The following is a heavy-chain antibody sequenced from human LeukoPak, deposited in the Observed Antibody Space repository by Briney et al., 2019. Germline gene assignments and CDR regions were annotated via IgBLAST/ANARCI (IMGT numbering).Heavy chain of an antibody. CDR1: GGTFSSYA. D-gene: IGHD6-13*01. CDR3: ARNPLSTGEVSSWYNWLDP. V-gene: IGHV1-69*06. J-gene: IGHJ5*02. CDR2: IIPIFGTA. Sequence: SVKVSCKASGGTFSSYAISWVRQAPGQGLEWMGGIIPIFGTANYAQKFQGRVTITADKSTSTAYMELSSLRSEDTAVYYCARNPLSTGEVSSWYNWLDPWGQGTLVTVSS.